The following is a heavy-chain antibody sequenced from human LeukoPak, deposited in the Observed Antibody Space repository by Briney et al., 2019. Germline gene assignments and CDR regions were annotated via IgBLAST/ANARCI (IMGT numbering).Heavy chain of an antibody. V-gene: IGHV3-23*01. J-gene: IGHJ6*03. CDR3: AKAPYYDILTGYYNAPYYYYMDV. D-gene: IGHD3-9*01. Sequence: GGSLRLSCAASGFTFSSYAMSWVRQAPGKGLEWVSAISGSGGSTYYADSVKGRFTISRDNSKNTLYLQMNSLRAEDTAVYYCAKAPYYDILTGYYNAPYYYYMDVWGKGTTVTVPS. CDR2: ISGSGGST. CDR1: GFTFSSYA.